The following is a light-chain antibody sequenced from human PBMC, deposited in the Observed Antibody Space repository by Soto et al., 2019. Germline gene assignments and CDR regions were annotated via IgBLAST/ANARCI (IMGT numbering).Light chain of an antibody. CDR1: SSDVGGYNY. CDR2: DVS. V-gene: IGLV2-11*01. J-gene: IGLJ1*01. CDR3: CSYAGSLSV. Sequence: QSVLTQPRSVSGSPGQSVTISCTGTSSDVGGYNYVSWYQQHPGKAPKLMIYDVSKRPSGVPDRFSGSKSGNTASLTISGLQADDEADYYCCSYAGSLSVFGTGTKVTVL.